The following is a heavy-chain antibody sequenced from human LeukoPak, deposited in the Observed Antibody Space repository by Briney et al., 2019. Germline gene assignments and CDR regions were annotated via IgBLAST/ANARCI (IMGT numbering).Heavy chain of an antibody. CDR1: GGSISSNNHY. V-gene: IGHV4-39*05. J-gene: IGHJ4*02. CDR3: VGPRITAATY. D-gene: IGHD6-13*01. Sequence: SETPSLTCTVSGGSISSNNHYWGWIRQPPGRGLEWIGTIFTSGSAYYNPSLKSRVTIFADTSKNQFSLKLSSVTAADTAVYYCVGPRITAATYWGQGTLVTVSS. CDR2: IFTSGSA.